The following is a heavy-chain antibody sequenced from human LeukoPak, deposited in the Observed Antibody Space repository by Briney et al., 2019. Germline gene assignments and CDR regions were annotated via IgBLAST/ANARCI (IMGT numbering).Heavy chain of an antibody. CDR3: ARKTGDLYYFDY. CDR2: ISYSGRT. D-gene: IGHD7-27*01. Sequence: SETLSLTCTVSGGSISSYYWSWIRQPPGKGLEWIGYISYSGRTNYNPSLKSRVTISVDTSKNQFSLRLSSVTAADTAVYYCARKTGDLYYFDYWGQGTLVTVSS. V-gene: IGHV4-59*01. CDR1: GGSISSYY. J-gene: IGHJ4*02.